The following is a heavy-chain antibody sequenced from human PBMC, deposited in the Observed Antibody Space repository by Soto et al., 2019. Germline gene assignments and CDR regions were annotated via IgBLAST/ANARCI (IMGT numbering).Heavy chain of an antibody. CDR2: IIPILGIA. D-gene: IGHD2-2*01. Sequence: QVQLVQSGAEVKKPGSSVKVSCKASGGTFSSYTISWVRQAPGQGLEWMGRIIPILGIANYAQKFQGRVTITADKSTSKAYMELSSLRSEDTAVYYCARAVGYCSSTSCLYFDYWGQGTLVTVSS. V-gene: IGHV1-69*02. CDR3: ARAVGYCSSTSCLYFDY. CDR1: GGTFSSYT. J-gene: IGHJ4*02.